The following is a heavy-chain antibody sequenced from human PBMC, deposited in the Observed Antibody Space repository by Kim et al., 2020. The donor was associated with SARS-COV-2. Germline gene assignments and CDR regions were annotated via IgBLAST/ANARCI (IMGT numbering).Heavy chain of an antibody. CDR2: IYSGGST. CDR3: ARVTTVNSRVSLGGMDV. D-gene: IGHD4-17*01. CDR1: GFTVSSNY. J-gene: IGHJ6*02. Sequence: GGSLRLSCAASGFTVSSNYMSWVRQAPGKGLEWVSVIYSGGSTLYADSVKGRFTISRHTSKNTLNLQMNSLRAEDTAVYYCARVTTVNSRVSLGGMDVWGQGTTVTVSS. V-gene: IGHV3-53*04.